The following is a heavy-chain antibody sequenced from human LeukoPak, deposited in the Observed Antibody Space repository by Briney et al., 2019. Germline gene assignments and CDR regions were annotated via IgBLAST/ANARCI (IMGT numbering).Heavy chain of an antibody. J-gene: IGHJ4*02. Sequence: GGSLRLSCAASGLTFDDYAMHWVRQAPGKGLEWVSLISWDGGSTYYADSVKGRFTISRDNSKNSLYLQMNSLRAEDTALYYCAKDGGDSSGYYPPDYWGQGTLVTVSS. D-gene: IGHD3-22*01. V-gene: IGHV3-43D*03. CDR1: GLTFDDYA. CDR3: AKDGGDSSGYYPPDY. CDR2: ISWDGGST.